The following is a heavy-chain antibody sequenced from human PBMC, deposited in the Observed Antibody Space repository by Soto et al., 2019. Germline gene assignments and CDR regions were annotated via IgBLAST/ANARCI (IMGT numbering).Heavy chain of an antibody. CDR1: GGSFSGYY. CDR3: ARVFLWARWYYDSSGYYQFDY. J-gene: IGHJ4*02. Sequence: SETLSLTCAVYGGSFSGYYWSWIRQPPGKGLEWIGEINHSGSTNYNPSLKSRVTISVDTSKNQFSLKLSSVTAADTAVYYCARVFLWARWYYDSSGYYQFDYWGQGTLVTVSS. CDR2: INHSGST. V-gene: IGHV4-34*01. D-gene: IGHD3-22*01.